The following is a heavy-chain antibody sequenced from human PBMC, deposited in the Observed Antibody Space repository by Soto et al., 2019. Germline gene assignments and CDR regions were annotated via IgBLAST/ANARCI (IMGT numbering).Heavy chain of an antibody. V-gene: IGHV1-69*01. Sequence: QVQLVQSGAEVKKPGSSVKVSCKASGGTFSSFGFNWVRQAPGQGLEWMGGIIPLFGTANYAEKFQGRVTISADEGTSTASMELIGLRSEDTAIYSCARDRSMDGYNPRSLDYWGQGTLVTVS. D-gene: IGHD5-12*01. CDR2: IIPLFGTA. CDR3: ARDRSMDGYNPRSLDY. J-gene: IGHJ4*02. CDR1: GGTFSSFG.